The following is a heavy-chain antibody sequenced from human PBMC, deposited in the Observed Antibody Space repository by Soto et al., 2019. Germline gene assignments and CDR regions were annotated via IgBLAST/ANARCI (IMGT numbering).Heavy chain of an antibody. CDR2: ISGSGTTT. CDR3: AKDFQFDFDY. J-gene: IGHJ4*02. Sequence: GGSLRISCSASGFTFSNYAMRWVRQAPGKGLQWVSFISGSGTTTYYADSVKGRFTISRDNSKNTLYLQMTRLTAEDTAVYYCAKDFQFDFDYWGQGTLVTVSS. D-gene: IGHD3-16*01. CDR1: GFTFSNYA. V-gene: IGHV3-23*01.